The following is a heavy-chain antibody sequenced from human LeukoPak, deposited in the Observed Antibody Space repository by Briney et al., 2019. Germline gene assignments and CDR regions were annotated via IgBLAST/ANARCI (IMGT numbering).Heavy chain of an antibody. D-gene: IGHD5-24*01. CDR1: GFTFRTSG. V-gene: IGHV3-48*01. CDR3: AMKAVPRPRLHDAFDF. J-gene: IGHJ3*01. Sequence: GGSLRLSCAASGFTFRTSGMNWVRQAPGKGLEWVSYISSSGTTISYAQSVKGRFTITRDNAQNSLTLHMNTLRADDTAVYYCAMKAVPRPRLHDAFDFWGQGTVVSVSS. CDR2: ISSSGTTI.